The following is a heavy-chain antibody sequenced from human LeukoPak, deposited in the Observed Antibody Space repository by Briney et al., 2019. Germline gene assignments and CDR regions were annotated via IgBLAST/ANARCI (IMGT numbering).Heavy chain of an antibody. Sequence: SETLSLTCAVSGYSISSGYYWGWIRQPAGKGLEWIGRIYTSGSTNYSPSLKSRVTMSVDTSKNQFSLKLSSVTAADTAVYYCARERGYYYDSSGYYFGWFDPWGQGTLVTVSS. CDR3: ARERGYYYDSSGYYFGWFDP. J-gene: IGHJ5*02. V-gene: IGHV4-4*07. CDR1: GYSISSGYY. D-gene: IGHD3-22*01. CDR2: IYTSGST.